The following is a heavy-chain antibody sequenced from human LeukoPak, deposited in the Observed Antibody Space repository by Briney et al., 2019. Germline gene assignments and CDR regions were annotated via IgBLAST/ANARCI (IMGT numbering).Heavy chain of an antibody. CDR2: IWSDGTNK. CDR3: ARDAQRGFDYSNSLQY. V-gene: IGHV3-33*01. J-gene: IGHJ4*02. D-gene: IGHD4-11*01. Sequence: HPGGSLRLSSAAAGFTFNHYVMHWVRQAPGKGLEWVSVIWSDGTNKYYAASVKGRFTISRDDFDKTVYLQMSSLRPDDTGVYYCARDAQRGFDYSNSLQYWGQGTPVTVST. CDR1: GFTFNHYV.